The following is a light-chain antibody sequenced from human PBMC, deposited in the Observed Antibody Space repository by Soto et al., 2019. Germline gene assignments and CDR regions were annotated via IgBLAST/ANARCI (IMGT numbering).Light chain of an antibody. Sequence: EIVLTQAPATLSLSPGERATLSCRASQSVSSYLAWYQQKPGQAPRLLIYDASNRATAIPARFSGSGSGTDFTVTLGSLEPEELAVYYCQQRSNWPLTFGGGTKV. V-gene: IGKV3-11*01. J-gene: IGKJ4*01. CDR2: DAS. CDR1: QSVSSY. CDR3: QQRSNWPLT.